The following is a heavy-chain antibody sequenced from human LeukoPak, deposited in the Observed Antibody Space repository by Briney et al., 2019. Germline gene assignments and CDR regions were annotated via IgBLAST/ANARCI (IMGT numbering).Heavy chain of an antibody. J-gene: IGHJ4*02. CDR1: GFTFDDYA. Sequence: PGGSLRLSYAASGFTFDDYAMHWVRQAPGKGLEWVSGISWNSGSIGYADSVKGRFTISRDNAKNSLYLQMNSLRAEDTALYYCAKDLSIAVARWYGNDYWGQGTLVTVSS. D-gene: IGHD6-19*01. CDR2: ISWNSGSI. CDR3: AKDLSIAVARWYGNDY. V-gene: IGHV3-9*01.